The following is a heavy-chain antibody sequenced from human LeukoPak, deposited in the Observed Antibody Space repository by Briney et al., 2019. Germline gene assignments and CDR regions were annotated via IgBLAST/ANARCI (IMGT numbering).Heavy chain of an antibody. D-gene: IGHD1-26*01. Sequence: GGSLRLSCAASGFTFSSYSMHWVRQAPGKGLEWVSSISTSGGYLYYADSVKGRFTTSRDNAKNSLYLQMNSLRAEDTAVYYCARSYLDAFDIWGQGTMVTVSS. J-gene: IGHJ3*02. CDR3: ARSYLDAFDI. CDR2: ISTSGGYL. CDR1: GFTFSSYS. V-gene: IGHV3-21*01.